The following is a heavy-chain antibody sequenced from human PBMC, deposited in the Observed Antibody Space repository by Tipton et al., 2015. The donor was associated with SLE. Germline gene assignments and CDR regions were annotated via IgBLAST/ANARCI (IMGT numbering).Heavy chain of an antibody. J-gene: IGHJ4*02. CDR1: GGSISSDY. CDR3: VRHGQTVQATFDH. Sequence: GLVKPSETLSLTCTVSGGSISSDYWTWIRQPPGKGLEWIGSIFYTGSTTYNPSLKSRLTMSVDMSKNQLSLRLSSATAADTAAYYCVRHGQTVQATFDHWGQGALVTVSS. CDR2: IFYTGST. V-gene: IGHV4-59*08. D-gene: IGHD1-26*01.